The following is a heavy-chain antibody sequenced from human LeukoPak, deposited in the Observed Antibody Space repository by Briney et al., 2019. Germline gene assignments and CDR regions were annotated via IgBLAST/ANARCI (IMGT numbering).Heavy chain of an antibody. CDR3: ARGVNIAARPNFDY. Sequence: SVKVSCKASGGIFSSYAISWVRQAPGQGLEWMGRIIPILGIANYAQKFQGRVTITADKSTSTAYMELSSLRSEDTAVYYCARGVNIAARPNFDYWGQGTLVTVSS. D-gene: IGHD6-6*01. V-gene: IGHV1-69*04. CDR1: GGIFSSYA. CDR2: IIPILGIA. J-gene: IGHJ4*02.